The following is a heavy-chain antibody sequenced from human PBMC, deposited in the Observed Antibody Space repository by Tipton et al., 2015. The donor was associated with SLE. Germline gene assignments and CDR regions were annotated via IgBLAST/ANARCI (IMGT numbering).Heavy chain of an antibody. Sequence: TLSLTCTVSGGSINSGTYYWGWIRQPPGKGLEWIGSINYSGSTYYNPSLKSRVTISVDTSKKQFSLKLSSVSAADTAVYYCARWGDFWSGYKYWGQGTLVTVSS. D-gene: IGHD3-3*01. CDR1: GGSINSGTYY. CDR2: INYSGST. V-gene: IGHV4-39*07. J-gene: IGHJ4*02. CDR3: ARWGDFWSGYKY.